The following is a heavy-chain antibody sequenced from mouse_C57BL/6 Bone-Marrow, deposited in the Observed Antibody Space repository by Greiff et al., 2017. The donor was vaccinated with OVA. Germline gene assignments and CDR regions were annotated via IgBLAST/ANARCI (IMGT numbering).Heavy chain of an antibody. Sequence: QVQLQQPGAELVMPGASVKLSCKASGYTFTSYWMHWVKQRPGQGLEWIGEIDPSDSYTNYNQKFKGKSTLTVDKSSSTAYMQLSSLTSEDSAVYYCARITTVVYGDYWGQGTTLTVSS. CDR3: ARITTVVYGDY. CDR2: IDPSDSYT. D-gene: IGHD1-1*01. CDR1: GYTFTSYW. J-gene: IGHJ2*01. V-gene: IGHV1-69*01.